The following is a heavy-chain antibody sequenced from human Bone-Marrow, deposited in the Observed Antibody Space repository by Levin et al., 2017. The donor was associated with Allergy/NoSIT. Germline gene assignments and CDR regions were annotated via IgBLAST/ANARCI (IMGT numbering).Heavy chain of an antibody. V-gene: IGHV1-8*01. Sequence: PGGSLRLSCKASGYTFTNFDINWVRQAAGQGLEWVGWLNPSSGDTGNAQKFQGRVTMTRDTSISTAYMELRSLTSEDTAVYFCARGRMHGDYVWHSSEWGPGTLVTVSS. CDR3: ARGRMHGDYVWHSSE. CDR1: GYTFTNFD. D-gene: IGHD4-17*01. CDR2: LNPSSGDT. J-gene: IGHJ4*02.